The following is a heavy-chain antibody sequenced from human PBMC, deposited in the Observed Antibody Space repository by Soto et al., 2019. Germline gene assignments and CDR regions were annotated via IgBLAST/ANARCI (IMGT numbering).Heavy chain of an antibody. V-gene: IGHV6-1*01. Sequence: SQTLSLTCAISGDSVSSNSAAWNWIRQSPSRGLEWLGRTYYRSKWYNDYAVSVKSRITINPDTSKNQFSLQLNSVTPEDTAVYYCARGPKNHDYGDYLLDYWGQGTLVTVSS. J-gene: IGHJ4*02. CDR2: TYYRSKWYN. CDR1: GDSVSSNSAA. D-gene: IGHD4-17*01. CDR3: ARGPKNHDYGDYLLDY.